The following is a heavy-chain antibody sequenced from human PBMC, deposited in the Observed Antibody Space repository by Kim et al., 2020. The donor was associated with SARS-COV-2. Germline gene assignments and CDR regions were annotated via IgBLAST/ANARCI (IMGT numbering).Heavy chain of an antibody. D-gene: IGHD2-8*01. V-gene: IGHV3-23*01. Sequence: YAESVKGRVTNSRDNSKNTRYLQMNSLRAEDTAVYYCAKDNLLMLATYDYWGQGTLVTVSS. J-gene: IGHJ4*02. CDR3: AKDNLLMLATYDY.